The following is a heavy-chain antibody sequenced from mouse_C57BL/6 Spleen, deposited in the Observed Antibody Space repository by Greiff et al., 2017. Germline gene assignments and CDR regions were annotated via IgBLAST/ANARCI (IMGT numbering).Heavy chain of an antibody. CDR3: ARSPLFGSSYGWYFDV. V-gene: IGHV5-4*03. J-gene: IGHJ1*03. CDR2: ISDGGTYT. Sequence: EVKLVESGGGLVKPGGSLTLSCAASGFTFSSYAMSWVRQTPEKRLEWVATISDGGTYTYYPDNVKGRFPISRDNAKNNLYLQMSHLKSEDTAMYYCARSPLFGSSYGWYFDVWGTGTTVTVSA. CDR1: GFTFSSYA. D-gene: IGHD1-1*01.